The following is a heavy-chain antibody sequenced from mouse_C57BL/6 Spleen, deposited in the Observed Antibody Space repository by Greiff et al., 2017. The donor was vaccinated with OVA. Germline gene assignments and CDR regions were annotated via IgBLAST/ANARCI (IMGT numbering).Heavy chain of an antibody. CDR1: GYAFTNYL. CDR2: INPGSGGT. V-gene: IGHV1-54*01. CDR3: ARSTGTFYFDY. Sequence: VQLQQPGAELVRPGTSVKVSCKASGYAFTNYLIEWVKQRPGQGLEWIGVINPGSGGTNYNEKFKGKATLTADKSSSTAYMQLSSLTSEDSAVYFCARSTGTFYFDYWGQGTTLTVSP. J-gene: IGHJ2*01. D-gene: IGHD4-1*01.